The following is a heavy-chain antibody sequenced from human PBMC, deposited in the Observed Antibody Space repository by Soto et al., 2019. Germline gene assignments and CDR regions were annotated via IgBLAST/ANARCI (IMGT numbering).Heavy chain of an antibody. J-gene: IGHJ4*02. CDR2: IYPTGNT. V-gene: IGHV4-4*07. Sequence: SETLSLTCSVSGDSLSNYPWSWIRQPAGKGLEWIGRIYPTGNTNYNPSLKSRVTMSVDTSKNQFSLKLTSMTAADTAVYYCARGYATYEYWGQGTLVTVSS. CDR3: ARGYATYEY. CDR1: GDSLSNYP. D-gene: IGHD2-8*01.